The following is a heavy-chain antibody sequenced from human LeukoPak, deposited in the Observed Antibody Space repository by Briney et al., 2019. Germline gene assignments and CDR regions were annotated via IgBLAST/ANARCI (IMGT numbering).Heavy chain of an antibody. CDR1: GFTFSSYG. Sequence: GGSLRLSCAASGFTFSSYGMHWVRQAPGKGLEWVSAISGSGGSTYYADSVKGRFTVSRDNAKNSLYLQMNSLRAEDTAVYYCARETAAFDYWGQGTLVTVSS. D-gene: IGHD2-2*01. CDR3: ARETAAFDY. CDR2: ISGSGGST. V-gene: IGHV3-21*04. J-gene: IGHJ4*02.